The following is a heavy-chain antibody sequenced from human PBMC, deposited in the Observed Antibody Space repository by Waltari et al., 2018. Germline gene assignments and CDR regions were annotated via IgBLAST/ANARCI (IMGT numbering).Heavy chain of an antibody. J-gene: IGHJ4*02. V-gene: IGHV4-59*01. D-gene: IGHD4-4*01. CDR3: ARAGSNSWKSWFDY. CDR1: GGSISSYY. Sequence: QVQLQESGPGLVKPSETLSLTCTVSGGSISSYYWSWIRQPPGKGLEWNGYIFYSGSTKYNPSLKSRVTISVDTSKNQFSLKLSSVIAADTAVYYCARAGSNSWKSWFDYWGQGTLVTVSS. CDR2: IFYSGST.